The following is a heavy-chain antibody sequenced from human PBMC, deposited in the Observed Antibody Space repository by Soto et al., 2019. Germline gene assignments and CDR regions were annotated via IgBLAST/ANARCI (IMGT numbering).Heavy chain of an antibody. CDR3: ARGRGYRYGDRELFFEY. D-gene: IGHD5-18*01. Sequence: SETLSLTCTVSGGTLSSLPYYWTWIRQHPGKGLEWIGYIFYSGSTYYNPSLKARLTISVDTSANQFSLSLSSVTAADTAVYYCARGRGYRYGDRELFFEYWGQGALVTVSS. CDR1: GGTLSSLPYY. J-gene: IGHJ4*02. V-gene: IGHV4-31*03. CDR2: IFYSGST.